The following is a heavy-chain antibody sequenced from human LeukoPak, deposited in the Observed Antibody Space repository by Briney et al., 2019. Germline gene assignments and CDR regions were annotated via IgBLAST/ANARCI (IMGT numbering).Heavy chain of an antibody. J-gene: IGHJ4*02. Sequence: SETLSLTCAVYGGSFSGYYWSWIRQPPGKGLEWIGEINHSGSTNYNPSLKSRVTTSVDTSKNQFSLKLSSVTAADTAVYYCARGTCTQLVSPRCYFDYWGQGTLVTVSS. V-gene: IGHV4-34*01. CDR3: ARGTCTQLVSPRCYFDY. CDR1: GGSFSGYY. CDR2: INHSGST. D-gene: IGHD6-13*01.